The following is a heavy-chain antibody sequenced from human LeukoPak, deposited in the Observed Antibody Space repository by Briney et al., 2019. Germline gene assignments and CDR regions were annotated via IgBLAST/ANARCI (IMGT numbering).Heavy chain of an antibody. J-gene: IGHJ4*02. D-gene: IGHD6-13*01. CDR3: ARAWEQQLSDY. CDR2: ISSSSSTI. CDR1: GFTFSSYS. V-gene: IGHV3-48*04. Sequence: PGGSLRLSCAASGFTFSSYSMNWVRQAPGKGLEWVSYISSSSSTIYYADSVKGRFTISRDNAKNSLYLRMNSLRAEDTAVYYCARAWEQQLSDYWGQGTLVTVSS.